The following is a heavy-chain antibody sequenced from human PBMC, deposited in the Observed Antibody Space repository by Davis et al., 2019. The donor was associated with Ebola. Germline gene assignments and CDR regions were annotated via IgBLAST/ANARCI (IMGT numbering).Heavy chain of an antibody. J-gene: IGHJ1*01. CDR2: ILPIFGTA. CDR1: GGTFSSYA. CDR3: ARAGTSAYYYDSSGYYADVRIGVHFQH. Sequence: SVKVSCKASGGTFSSYAISWVRQAPGQGLEWMGGILPIFGTANYAQKFQGRVTITADKSTSTAYMELSSLRSEDTAVYYCARAGTSAYYYDSSGYYADVRIGVHFQHWGQGTLVTVSS. V-gene: IGHV1-69*06. D-gene: IGHD3-22*01.